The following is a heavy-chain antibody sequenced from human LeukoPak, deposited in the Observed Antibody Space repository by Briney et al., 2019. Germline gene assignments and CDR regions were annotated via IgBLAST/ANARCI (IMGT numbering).Heavy chain of an antibody. V-gene: IGHV1-46*01. D-gene: IGHD5-18*01. CDR2: INPSGGST. CDR3: ARVDTAMVDAFDI. J-gene: IGHJ3*02. Sequence: ASVKVSCKASGYTFTSYYMHWVRQAPGQGLEWMGIINPSGGSTSYAQKFQGRVTMTRDMSTSTVYMELSSLRSEDTAVYYCARVDTAMVDAFDIWGQGTMVTVSS. CDR1: GYTFTSYY.